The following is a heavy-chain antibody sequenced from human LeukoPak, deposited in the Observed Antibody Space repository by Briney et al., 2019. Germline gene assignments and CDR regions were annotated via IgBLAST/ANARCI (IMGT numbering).Heavy chain of an antibody. J-gene: IGHJ4*02. CDR2: IYYSGST. Sequence: NPSETLSLTCTVSGGSVSSSSYYWGWIRQPPGKGLEWIGSIYYSGSTYYNPSLKSRVTISVDTSKNQFSLKLSSVTAADTAVYYCARGSPGPGSLDYWGQGTLVTVSS. D-gene: IGHD3-10*01. CDR1: GGSVSSSSYY. CDR3: ARGSPGPGSLDY. V-gene: IGHV4-39*01.